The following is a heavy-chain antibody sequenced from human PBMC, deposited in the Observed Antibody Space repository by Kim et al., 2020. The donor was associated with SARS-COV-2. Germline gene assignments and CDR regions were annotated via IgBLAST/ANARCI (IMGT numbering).Heavy chain of an antibody. D-gene: IGHD1-26*01. Sequence: SETLSLTCAVYGGSFSGYYWSWIRQPPGKGLEWIGEINHSGSTNYNPSLKSRVTISVDTSKNQFSLKLSSVTAADTAVYYCARRQWEQGGPVLESYYFDYWGQGTLVTVSS. CDR2: INHSGST. CDR1: GGSFSGYY. J-gene: IGHJ4*02. V-gene: IGHV4-34*01. CDR3: ARRQWEQGGPVLESYYFDY.